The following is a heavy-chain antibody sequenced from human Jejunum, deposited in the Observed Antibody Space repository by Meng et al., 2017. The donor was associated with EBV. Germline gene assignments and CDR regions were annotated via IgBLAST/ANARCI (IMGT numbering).Heavy chain of an antibody. CDR3: AQVGVPAAEGGH. D-gene: IGHD2-2*01. J-gene: IGHJ4*02. V-gene: IGHV3-72*01. CDR1: GFTFSDHY. Sequence: EGQLVESGGGLVQPGGSLRLSCAASGFTFSDHYMEWVRQAPGKGLEWLGRIRNKVNSYTTQYAASVKGRFTISRDDSKNSLYLQMNSLKTEDTAVYYCAQVGVPAAEGGHWGQGTLVTVSS. CDR2: IRNKVNSYTT.